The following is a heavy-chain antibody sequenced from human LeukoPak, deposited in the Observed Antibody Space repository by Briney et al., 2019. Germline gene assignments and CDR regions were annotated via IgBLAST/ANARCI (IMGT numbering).Heavy chain of an antibody. J-gene: IGHJ4*02. Sequence: SVRVSCKASGYTFTSYGISWVRQAPGQGLEWMGGIIPIFGTANYAQKFQGRVTITADESTSTAYMELSSLRSEDTAVYYCASSKAVGSRFDYWGQGTLVTVSS. CDR3: ASSKAVGSRFDY. CDR1: GYTFTSYG. V-gene: IGHV1-69*13. D-gene: IGHD3-10*01. CDR2: IIPIFGTA.